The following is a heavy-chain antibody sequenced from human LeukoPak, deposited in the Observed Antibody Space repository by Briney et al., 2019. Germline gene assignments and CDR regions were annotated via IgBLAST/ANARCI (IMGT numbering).Heavy chain of an antibody. V-gene: IGHV3-30*18. CDR1: GFTFSSYG. Sequence: GGSLRLSCAGSGFTFSSYGMHWVRQAPGKGLEWVAVISYDGSDKHYGDSVKGRFTISRDNSKNTLYLQMNGLRAEDTAVYYCAKGRGYDFWSGYCDYWGQGTLVTVSS. CDR3: AKGRGYDFWSGYCDY. D-gene: IGHD3-3*01. J-gene: IGHJ4*02. CDR2: ISYDGSDK.